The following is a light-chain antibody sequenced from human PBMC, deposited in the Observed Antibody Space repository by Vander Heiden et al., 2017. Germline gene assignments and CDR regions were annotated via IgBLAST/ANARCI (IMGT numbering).Light chain of an antibody. Sequence: DIQMTQSPSSLSASVGDRVTITCRASQTSSRHLNGYQQKPGEVPKLLISAASSLQSGVPSRFSGTGSGTDFTLSISARQHEEFEAYYCQQRESPLTYSFGQGTKVEIK. V-gene: IGKV1-39*01. J-gene: IGKJ2*03. CDR1: QTSSRH. CDR2: AAS. CDR3: QQRESPLTYS.